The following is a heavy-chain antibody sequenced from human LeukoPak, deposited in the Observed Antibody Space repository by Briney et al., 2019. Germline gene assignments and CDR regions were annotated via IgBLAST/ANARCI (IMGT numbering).Heavy chain of an antibody. D-gene: IGHD3-9*01. CDR3: ARAGDILTGYYY. V-gene: IGHV1-69*06. CDR1: GGTFSSYA. Sequence: SVKVSCKVSGGTFSSYAISWVRQAPGQGLEWMGGIIPIFGTANYAQKFQGRVTITADKSTSTAFMELSSLRSEDTAVYYCARAGDILTGYYYWGQGTLVTVSS. J-gene: IGHJ4*02. CDR2: IIPIFGTA.